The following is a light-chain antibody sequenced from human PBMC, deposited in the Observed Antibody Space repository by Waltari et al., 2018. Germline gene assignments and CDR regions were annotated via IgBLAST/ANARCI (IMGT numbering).Light chain of an antibody. CDR3: QQYNDWLT. CDR1: QSVNNN. V-gene: IGKV3-15*01. Sequence: EIVMTQSPATLSVSPGERATLSCRASQSVNNNLAWYQQKPGPAPRLLIHGASTRATGFPARFSGSGSGTEFTLTISSLQSEDFAVYYCQQYNDWLTFGGGTKVEIK. CDR2: GAS. J-gene: IGKJ4*01.